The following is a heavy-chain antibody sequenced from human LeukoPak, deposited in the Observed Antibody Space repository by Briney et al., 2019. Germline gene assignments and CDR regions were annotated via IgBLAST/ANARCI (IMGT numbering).Heavy chain of an antibody. CDR1: GGSISSGGYS. CDR3: ARLMEGDYFDY. J-gene: IGHJ4*02. V-gene: IGHV4-30-2*02. D-gene: IGHD2-8*01. CDR2: IYHSGST. Sequence: SQTLSLTCAVSGGSISSGGYSWSWIRQPPGKGLEWIGYIYHSGSTYHNPSLKSRVTISVDRSKNQFSLKLSSATAADTAVYYCARLMEGDYFDYWGQGTLVTVSS.